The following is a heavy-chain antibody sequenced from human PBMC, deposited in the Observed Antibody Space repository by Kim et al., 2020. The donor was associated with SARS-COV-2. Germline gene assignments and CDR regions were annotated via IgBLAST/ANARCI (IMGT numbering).Heavy chain of an antibody. CDR3: ARDPSGAAPNY. V-gene: IGHV3-30*04. CDR2: ISYDGSNK. D-gene: IGHD6-6*01. CDR1: GFTFSSYA. J-gene: IGHJ4*02. Sequence: GGSLRLSCAASGFTFSSYAMHWVRQAPGKGLEWVAVISYDGSNKYYADSVKGRFTISRDNSKNTLYLQMNSLRAEDTAVYYCARDPSGAAPNYWGQGTLVTVSS.